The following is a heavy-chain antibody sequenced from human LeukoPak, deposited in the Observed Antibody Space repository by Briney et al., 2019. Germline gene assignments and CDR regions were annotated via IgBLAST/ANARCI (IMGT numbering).Heavy chain of an antibody. D-gene: IGHD2-2*01. CDR3: AKGAEFCTTTCPVDYYYFYYYYMDV. Sequence: GGSLRLSCAASGFTFSNYALNWVRQAPGKGLEWVSAISGDGGSKGRFTISRDNSKNSLYLQMNSLGAEDTAVYYCAKGAEFCTTTCPVDYYYFYYYYMDVWGKGTTVTVSS. CDR2: ISGDGGS. CDR1: GFTFSNYA. J-gene: IGHJ6*03. V-gene: IGHV3-23*01.